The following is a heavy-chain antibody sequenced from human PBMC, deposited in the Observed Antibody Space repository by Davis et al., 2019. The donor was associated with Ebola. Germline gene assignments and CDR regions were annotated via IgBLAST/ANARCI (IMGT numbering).Heavy chain of an antibody. CDR1: GYTFTSYG. J-gene: IGHJ6*02. CDR2: FDPEDGET. CDR3: ATWGGYQLPNGMDV. D-gene: IGHD2-2*01. V-gene: IGHV1-24*01. Sequence: ASVKVSCKASGYTFTSYGISWVRQAPGKGLEWMGGFDPEDGETIYAQKFQGRVTMTEDTSTDTAYMELSSLRSEDTAVYYCATWGGYQLPNGMDVWGQGTTVTVSS.